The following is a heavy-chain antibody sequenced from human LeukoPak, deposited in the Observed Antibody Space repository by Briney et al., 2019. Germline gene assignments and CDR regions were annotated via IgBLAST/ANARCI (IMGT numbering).Heavy chain of an antibody. J-gene: IGHJ4*02. CDR2: IYSGGST. V-gene: IGHV3-66*01. D-gene: IGHD3-22*01. CDR1: GFTVSINY. CDR3: ARGLGDSSGYYFGYFDY. Sequence: GGSLRLSCAASGFTVSINYMSWVRQARGKGVEWVSHIYSGGSTYYADSVKGRVTISRDNSKNTLYLQMNSLRAEDTAVYYCARGLGDSSGYYFGYFDYWGQGTLVTVSS.